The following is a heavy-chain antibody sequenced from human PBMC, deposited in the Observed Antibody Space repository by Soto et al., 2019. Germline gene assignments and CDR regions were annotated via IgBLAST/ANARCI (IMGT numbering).Heavy chain of an antibody. CDR3: ARAVRGWYKRFDY. CDR1: GGSISSGGYY. V-gene: IGHV4-31*03. Sequence: QVQLQESGPGLVKPSQTLSLTCTVSGGSISSGGYYWSWIRQHPGKGLEWIGDIYYSGSTYYNPSLKSRVTLSVDTSKNQFSLKLSSVTAADTAVYYCARAVRGWYKRFDYWGQGTLVTVSS. D-gene: IGHD6-19*01. CDR2: IYYSGST. J-gene: IGHJ4*02.